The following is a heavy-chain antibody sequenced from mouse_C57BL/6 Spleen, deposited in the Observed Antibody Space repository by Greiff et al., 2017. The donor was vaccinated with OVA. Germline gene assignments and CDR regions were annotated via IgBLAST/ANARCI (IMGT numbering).Heavy chain of an antibody. D-gene: IGHD1-1*01. CDR2: INPNNGGT. V-gene: IGHV1-26*01. CDR3: ARRGTTVHWYFDV. Sequence: EVQLQQSRPELVKPGASVKISCKASGYTFTDYYMNWVKQSHGKSLEWIGDINPNNGGTSYNQKFKGKATLTVDKSSSTAYMELRSLTSEDSAVYYCARRGTTVHWYFDVWGTGTTVTVSS. CDR1: GYTFTDYY. J-gene: IGHJ1*03.